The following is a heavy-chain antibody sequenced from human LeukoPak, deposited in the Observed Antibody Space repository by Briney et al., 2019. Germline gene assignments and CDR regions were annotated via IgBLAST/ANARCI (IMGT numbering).Heavy chain of an antibody. CDR2: IYYSGST. D-gene: IGHD3-10*01. V-gene: IGHV4-59*01. J-gene: IGHJ6*03. Sequence: PSETLSLTCAVYGGSFSDYYWSWLRQPPGKGLEWIGYIYYSGSTNYNPSLKSRVTISVDTSKNQFSLKLSSVTAADTAVYYCARETMVRDTRIYYYYYMDVWGKGTTVTISS. CDR3: ARETMVRDTRIYYYYYMDV. CDR1: GGSFSDYY.